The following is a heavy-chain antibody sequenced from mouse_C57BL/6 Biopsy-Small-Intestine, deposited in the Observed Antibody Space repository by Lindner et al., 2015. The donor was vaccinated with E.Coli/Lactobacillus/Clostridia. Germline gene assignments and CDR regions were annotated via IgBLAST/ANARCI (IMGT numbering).Heavy chain of an antibody. V-gene: IGHV1-22*01. J-gene: IGHJ1*03. Sequence: EVQLQESGPELVKPGASVKMSCKASGYTFTDYNMHWVKQSHGKSLEWIGYINPNNGGTSYNQKFKGKATLTVNKSSSTAYMELRSLTSEDSAVYYCARWGVYYYGSSPYWYFDVWGTGTTVTVSS. D-gene: IGHD1-1*01. CDR2: INPNNGGT. CDR1: GYTFTDYN. CDR3: ARWGVYYYGSSPYWYFDV.